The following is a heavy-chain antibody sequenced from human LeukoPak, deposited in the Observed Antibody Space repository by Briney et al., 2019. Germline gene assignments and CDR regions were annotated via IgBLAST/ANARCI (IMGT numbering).Heavy chain of an antibody. CDR3: ARYYDGGGPRSRFFDI. CDR2: IYSSGST. J-gene: IGHJ4*02. CDR1: GGSIVSYY. D-gene: IGHD3-22*01. V-gene: IGHV4-59*01. Sequence: KPSETLSLTCTVSGGSIVSYYWSWIRQTPGEGLEWIGYIYSSGSTSYNPSLKSRVTISSHTSEKHFSLMLTSVTAADTAVYYCARYYDGGGPRSRFFDIWGQGIPVTVSS.